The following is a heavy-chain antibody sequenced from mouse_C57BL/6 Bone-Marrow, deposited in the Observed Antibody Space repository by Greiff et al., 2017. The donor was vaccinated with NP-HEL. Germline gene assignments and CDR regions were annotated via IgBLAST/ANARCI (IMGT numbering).Heavy chain of an antibody. CDR1: GYSFTSYG. J-gene: IGHJ4*01. Sequence: VQLQQSGPELARPGASVKLSCKASGYSFTSYGISWVKQRTGQGLEWIGEINPRSGITYYNEKFKGKATLTVDKSSSTAYMELRSLTSEDSADYFCTRPNQALYAMDYWGQGTSVTVSS. CDR2: INPRSGIT. V-gene: IGHV1-81*01. CDR3: TRPNQALYAMDY. D-gene: IGHD3-2*02.